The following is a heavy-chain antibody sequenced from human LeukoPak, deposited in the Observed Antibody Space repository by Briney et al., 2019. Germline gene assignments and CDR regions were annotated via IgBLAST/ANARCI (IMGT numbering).Heavy chain of an antibody. V-gene: IGHV1-2*02. CDR3: ARASFWESPINWFDP. Sequence: ASVKVSCKASGYTFTAYYLHWVRQAPGQGLEWMGWINPNSGDPNYAQNFQGRVTMTRDRSISTVYMELTRLTSDDTAVFYCARASFWESPINWFDPWGQGTLVTVSS. J-gene: IGHJ5*02. CDR2: INPNSGDP. CDR1: GYTFTAYY. D-gene: IGHD3-16*01.